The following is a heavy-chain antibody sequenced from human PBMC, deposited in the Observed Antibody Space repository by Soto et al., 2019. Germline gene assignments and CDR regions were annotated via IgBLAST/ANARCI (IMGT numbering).Heavy chain of an antibody. J-gene: IGHJ5*02. CDR3: AKDQIVVVITTLSWFDP. CDR2: ISGSGGST. V-gene: IGHV3-23*01. CDR1: GFTFSSYA. Sequence: HPGGSLRLSCAASGFTFSSYAMSWVRQAPGKGLEWVSAISGSGGSTYYADSVKGRFTISRDSSKNTLYLQMNSLRAEDTAVYYCAKDQIVVVITTLSWFDPWGQGTLVTVSS. D-gene: IGHD3-22*01.